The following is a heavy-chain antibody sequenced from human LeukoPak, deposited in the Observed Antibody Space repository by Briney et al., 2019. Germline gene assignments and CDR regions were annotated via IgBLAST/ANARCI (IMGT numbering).Heavy chain of an antibody. J-gene: IGHJ4*02. CDR1: GYSFVTSD. D-gene: IGHD6-19*01. CDR2: MNPLSGNT. V-gene: IGHV1-8*01. CDR3: VRSLAVDGTRAY. Sequence: ASVKVSCKASGYSFVTSDINWARQAAGQGLEWMGWMNPLSGNTGYAQKFQGRVTMTRNTSTGTAYMELSSLRSEDTAVYYCVRSLAVDGTRAYWGQGTPVIVSS.